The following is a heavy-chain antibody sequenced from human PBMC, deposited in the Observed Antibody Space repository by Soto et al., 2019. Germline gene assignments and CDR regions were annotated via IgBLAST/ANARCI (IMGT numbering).Heavy chain of an antibody. CDR2: IWHDGSDK. D-gene: IGHD2-2*01. V-gene: IGHV3-33*01. CDR1: GFTFSNNG. CDR3: ARDLAVGSTSYFYHYGMHV. Sequence: HPGGSLRLSCAASGFTFSNNGFHWVRQAPGKGLEWVAVIWHDGSDKYYADSVKGRFTISRDNSKNTLYLQMNSLRAEDTAVYYCARDLAVGSTSYFYHYGMHVWGQGTKVTVS. J-gene: IGHJ6*02.